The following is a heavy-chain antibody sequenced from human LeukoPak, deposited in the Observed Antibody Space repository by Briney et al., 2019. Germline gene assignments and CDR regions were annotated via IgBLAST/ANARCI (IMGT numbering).Heavy chain of an antibody. CDR2: FDPEDGET. CDR3: ATVVDTAMVFAFDI. V-gene: IGHV1-24*01. J-gene: IGHJ3*02. CDR1: GYTLTELS. Sequence: ASVKVSCKVSGYTLTELSMHWVRQAPGKGLEWMGGFDPEDGETIYAQKFQGRVTVTEDTSTDTAYMELSSLRSEDTAVYYCATVVDTAMVFAFDIWGQGTMVTVSS. D-gene: IGHD5-18*01.